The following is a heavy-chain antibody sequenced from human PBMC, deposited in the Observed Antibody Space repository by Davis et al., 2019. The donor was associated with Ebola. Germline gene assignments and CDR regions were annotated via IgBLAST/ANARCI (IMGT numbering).Heavy chain of an antibody. Sequence: PSETLSLTCTVSGGSVSSGSYYWSWIRQPPGKGLEWIGYIYYSGSTNYNPSLKSRVTISVDTSKNQFSLKLSSVTAADTAVYYCARDGGYPDIAVAGPWGQGTLVTVSS. J-gene: IGHJ5*02. D-gene: IGHD6-19*01. V-gene: IGHV4-61*01. CDR3: ARDGGYPDIAVAGP. CDR1: GGSVSSGSYY. CDR2: IYYSGST.